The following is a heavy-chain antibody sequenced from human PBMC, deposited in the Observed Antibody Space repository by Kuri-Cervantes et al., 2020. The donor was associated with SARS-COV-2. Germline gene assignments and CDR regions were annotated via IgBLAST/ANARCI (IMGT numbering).Heavy chain of an antibody. J-gene: IGHJ4*02. D-gene: IGHD2-15*01. CDR2: ISGGST. CDR3: AKVVEVVVAAAFDY. CDR1: GFTVSSNE. Sequence: LSLTCAASGFTVSSNEMSWVRQAPGKGLEWVSSISGGSTYYADSRKGRFTISRDNSKNTLYLQMNSLRAEDTAVYYCAKVVEVVVAAAFDYWGQGTLVTVSS. V-gene: IGHV3-38-3*01.